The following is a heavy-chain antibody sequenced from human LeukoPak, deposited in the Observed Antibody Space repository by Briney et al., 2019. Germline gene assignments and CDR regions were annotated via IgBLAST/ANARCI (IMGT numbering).Heavy chain of an antibody. CDR2: INPSGGSA. Sequence: ASVKVSCKASGYMFTSYYMHWARQAPGQGLEWMGIINPSGGSASYAQKFQGRVTMTRDTSTSTVYMELSSLRSEDTAVYYCARAGVTLVRGVPIYFFDYWGQGTLVTVSS. J-gene: IGHJ4*02. D-gene: IGHD3-10*01. V-gene: IGHV1-46*01. CDR1: GYMFTSYY. CDR3: ARAGVTLVRGVPIYFFDY.